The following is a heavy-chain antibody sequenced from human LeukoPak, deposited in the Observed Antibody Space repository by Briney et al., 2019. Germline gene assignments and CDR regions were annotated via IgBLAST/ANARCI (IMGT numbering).Heavy chain of an antibody. V-gene: IGHV5-51*03. CDR1: GYSFTDYW. CDR2: IYPDDSDT. CDR3: ATIGGYEAY. D-gene: IGHD6-25*01. Sequence: PGESLKISCKGSGYSFTDYWIGWVRQMPGKGLEWMGIIYPDDSDTRYNPSFQGQVTISVDKSITTAYLQWSSLRASDTAMYYCATIGGYEAYWGQGTLVTVSS. J-gene: IGHJ4*02.